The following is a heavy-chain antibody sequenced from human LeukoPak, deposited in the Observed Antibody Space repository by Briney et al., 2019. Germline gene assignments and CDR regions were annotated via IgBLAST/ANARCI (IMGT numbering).Heavy chain of an antibody. Sequence: KSSETLSLTCTVSGFSISSGGYYWICIRQHPGKGLESIMYIYYSGSTYYNPSLKSRVTISVDTSKNQFSLTLSSVTAADTAVYYCASRTTLDYYYGMDVWGQGTTVTVSS. CDR2: IYYSGST. CDR3: ASRTTLDYYYGMDV. J-gene: IGHJ6*02. V-gene: IGHV4-31*03. D-gene: IGHD1-7*01. CDR1: GFSISSGGYY.